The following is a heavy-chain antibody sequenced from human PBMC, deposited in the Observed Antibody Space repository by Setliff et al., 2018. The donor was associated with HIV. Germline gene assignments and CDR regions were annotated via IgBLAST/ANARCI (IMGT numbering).Heavy chain of an antibody. CDR3: ARDRRSIFGVDTKNWFDP. CDR2: INHSGST. CDR1: GGSFSDYY. V-gene: IGHV4-34*01. Sequence: SETLSFTCAVYGGSFSDYYWSWIRQPPGKGLEWIGEINHSGSTNYNASLKSRVIISGDTSKKQFSLRLSSVTVADTAVYYCARDRRSIFGVDTKNWFDPWGQGTLVTVSS. J-gene: IGHJ5*02. D-gene: IGHD3-3*01.